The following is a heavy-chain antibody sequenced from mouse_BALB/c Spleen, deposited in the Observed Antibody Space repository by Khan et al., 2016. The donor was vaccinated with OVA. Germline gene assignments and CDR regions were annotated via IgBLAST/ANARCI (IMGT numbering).Heavy chain of an antibody. J-gene: IGHJ2*01. CDR2: ISYSGST. Sequence: QSGPGLVKPSQSLSLTCTVTGYSITSGYGWNWIRQFPGNKLEWMGYISYSGSTNYNPSLKSRISITRDTSKNQFFLQLNSVTTEDTATYYCARTARIKYWGQGTTLTVSS. V-gene: IGHV3-2*02. D-gene: IGHD1-2*01. CDR3: ARTARIKY. CDR1: GYSITSGYG.